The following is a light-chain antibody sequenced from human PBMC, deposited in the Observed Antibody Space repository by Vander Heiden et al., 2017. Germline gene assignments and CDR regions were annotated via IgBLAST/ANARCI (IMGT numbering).Light chain of an antibody. CDR2: GAS. J-gene: IGKJ2*01. CDR1: QSVSIN. CDR3: QQYNSWPPGYT. Sequence: EIVMTQSPVILSVSPGERATFSCRASQSVSINLAWYQQKPGQVPRLLIYGASVRATGIPARFSGSESGTEFTLTISSLQSEDFAVYFCQQYNSWPPGYTFGQGTKLEIK. V-gene: IGKV3D-15*01.